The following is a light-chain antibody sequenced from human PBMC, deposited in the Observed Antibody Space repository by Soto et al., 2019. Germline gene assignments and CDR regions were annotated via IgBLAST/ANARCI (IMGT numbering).Light chain of an antibody. CDR2: DDS. CDR1: NIGNKN. CDR3: QVWDSSSDHLV. V-gene: IGLV3-21*02. J-gene: IGLJ1*01. Sequence: SYELTQPPSVSVAPGQTARITCGGNNIGNKNVHWYQQKPGQAPVLVVYDDSDRPSGIPDRLSGSNSGNTATLTISRVEAGDEADYYCQVWDSSSDHLVFGPGTKVTVL.